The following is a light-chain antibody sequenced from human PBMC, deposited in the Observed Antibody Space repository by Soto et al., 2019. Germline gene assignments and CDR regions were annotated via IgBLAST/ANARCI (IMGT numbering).Light chain of an antibody. J-gene: IGLJ2*01. Sequence: QSVLTQPASVSGSPGQSITISCTGTSSDVGGYNFVSWYQQHPAKAPKVIIYGVSNRPSGVSNRFSGSKSGNTASLIISGLQAEDEADYYCSSYSSSNTLVFGGGTKLTVL. V-gene: IGLV2-14*01. CDR3: SSYSSSNTLV. CDR2: GVS. CDR1: SSDVGGYNF.